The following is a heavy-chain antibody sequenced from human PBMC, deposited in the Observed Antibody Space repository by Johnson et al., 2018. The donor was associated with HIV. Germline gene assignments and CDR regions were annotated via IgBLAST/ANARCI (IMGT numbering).Heavy chain of an antibody. J-gene: IGHJ3*02. D-gene: IGHD1-26*01. CDR1: GFTFSSYG. Sequence: VQLVESGGGVVQPGGSLRLSCAASGFTFSSYGMHWVRQRTGKGLEWVSGIGTAGDTYYPASVKGRFTISRVNAKNSLYLQMNSLRAGDTAVYYCVAATGANGLDIWGQGTKVTVSS. V-gene: IGHV3-13*01. CDR3: VAATGANGLDI. CDR2: IGTAGDT.